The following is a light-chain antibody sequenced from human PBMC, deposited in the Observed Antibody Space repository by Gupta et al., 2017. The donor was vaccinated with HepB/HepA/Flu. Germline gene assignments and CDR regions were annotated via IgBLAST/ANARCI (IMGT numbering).Light chain of an antibody. CDR3: QQDANLLPT. J-gene: IGKJ4*01. V-gene: IGKV1-33*01. CDR1: QDISNY. CDR2: DGS. Sequence: EIQMTQSPPSLSASVGDRVTLTCQASQDISNYLNWYQQKSGKAPKLLIYDGSKVKTGVPSRFSGGGSGTDFTLTISSLQPEDVAKYYCQQDANLLPTFGGGTKVEIK.